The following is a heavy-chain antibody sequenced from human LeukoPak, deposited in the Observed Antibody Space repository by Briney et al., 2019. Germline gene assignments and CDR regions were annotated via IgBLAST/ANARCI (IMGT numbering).Heavy chain of an antibody. CDR2: ITGSSRTK. CDR3: ARPTSSGWYSH. J-gene: IGHJ3*01. Sequence: GGSLRLSCAASGFIFSNYDMNWVRQAPGKGLEWVSYITGSSRTKSYADSVKGRFTISRDNAENSLYLQMNSLRAEDTAVYYCARPTSSGWYSHWGQGTMVTVSS. D-gene: IGHD6-19*01. CDR1: GFIFSNYD. V-gene: IGHV3-48*01.